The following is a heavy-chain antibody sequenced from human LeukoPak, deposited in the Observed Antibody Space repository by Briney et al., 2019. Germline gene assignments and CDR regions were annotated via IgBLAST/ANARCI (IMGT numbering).Heavy chain of an antibody. Sequence: ASVKVSCKASGDNFSSYVITWVRQAPGQGLEWMGIIKPSGGSTSYAQKFQGRVTMTRDTSTSTVYMELSSLRSQDTAVYYCARDGAKGLVGATYYFDYWGQGTLVTVSS. D-gene: IGHD1-26*01. CDR1: GDNFSSYV. CDR2: IKPSGGST. V-gene: IGHV1-46*01. J-gene: IGHJ4*02. CDR3: ARDGAKGLVGATYYFDY.